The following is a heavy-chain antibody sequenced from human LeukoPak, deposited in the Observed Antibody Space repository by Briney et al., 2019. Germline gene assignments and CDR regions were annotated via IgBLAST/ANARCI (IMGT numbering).Heavy chain of an antibody. J-gene: IGHJ4*02. CDR2: IYYSGST. CDR1: GGSISSSSYY. Sequence: PSETLSLTCTVSGGSISSSSYYWGWIRQPPGKGLEWIGCIYYSGSTYYNPSLKSRVTISVDTSKNQFSLKLSSVTAADTAVYYCARSAPLNYYDSSGYRFYFDYWGQGTLVTVSS. V-gene: IGHV4-39*07. CDR3: ARSAPLNYYDSSGYRFYFDY. D-gene: IGHD3-22*01.